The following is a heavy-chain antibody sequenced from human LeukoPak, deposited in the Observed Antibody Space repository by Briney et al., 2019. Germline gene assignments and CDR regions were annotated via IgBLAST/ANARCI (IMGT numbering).Heavy chain of an antibody. V-gene: IGHV1-18*01. J-gene: IGHJ4*02. Sequence: ASVKVSCKASGYTFTSYGISWVRQAPGQGLEWMGWISAYDGNTNYAQKLQGRVTMTTDTSTSTAYMELRSLRSDDTAVYYCARHPNYGVLFDYWGQGTLVTVSS. D-gene: IGHD4-17*01. CDR3: ARHPNYGVLFDY. CDR2: ISAYDGNT. CDR1: GYTFTSYG.